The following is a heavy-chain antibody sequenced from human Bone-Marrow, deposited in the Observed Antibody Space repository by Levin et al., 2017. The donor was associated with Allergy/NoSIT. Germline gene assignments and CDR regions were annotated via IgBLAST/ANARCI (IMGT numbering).Heavy chain of an antibody. J-gene: IGHJ4*02. CDR3: AKGEYGYLDF. Sequence: KISCKASGGTFSNYAVSWVRQAPGQGLEWMGGILPIFGTTHYAQKFQDRVTITADESTTTVYMELTGLTSDDMAVYYCAKGEYGYLDFWGQGTLVTVSS. V-gene: IGHV1-69*01. CDR1: GGTFSNYA. CDR2: ILPIFGTT. D-gene: IGHD2/OR15-2a*01.